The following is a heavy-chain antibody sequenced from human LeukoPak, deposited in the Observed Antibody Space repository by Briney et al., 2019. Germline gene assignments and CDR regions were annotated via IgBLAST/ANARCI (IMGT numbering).Heavy chain of an antibody. D-gene: IGHD6-19*01. CDR2: ISGYNGKT. Sequence: GASVTVSCKASGYTFTSYGISWVRQAPGQGLEWMGWISGYNGKTNYVQRLQGRVTMTTDTATSTAYMELRSLRSDDTAVYYCARDLKRGYSSGRYSWGTGSSNDYWGQGTLVTVSS. J-gene: IGHJ4*02. CDR1: GYTFTSYG. CDR3: ARDLKRGYSSGRYSWGTGSSNDY. V-gene: IGHV1-18*01.